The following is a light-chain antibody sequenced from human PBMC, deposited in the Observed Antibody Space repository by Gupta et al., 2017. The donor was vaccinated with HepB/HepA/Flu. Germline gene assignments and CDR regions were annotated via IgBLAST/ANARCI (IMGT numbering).Light chain of an antibody. CDR3: QQRYNWPLT. Sequence: DIVLTLSPGTLSLSQGERATLSCRASKSISSFLAWYQQTPGQAPRLLIYGASNRPTGIPAKFSGSGSGTDFTLTISNLEPEDFAVYYCQQRYNWPLTFGEGTKVEIK. V-gene: IGKV3-11*01. J-gene: IGKJ4*01. CDR2: GAS. CDR1: KSISSF.